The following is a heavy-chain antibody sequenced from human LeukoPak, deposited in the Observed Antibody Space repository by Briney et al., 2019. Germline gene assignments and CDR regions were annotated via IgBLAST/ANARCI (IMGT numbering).Heavy chain of an antibody. CDR2: ITGSGDST. V-gene: IGHV3-23*01. J-gene: IGHJ4*02. Sequence: GGSLRLSCAASGFTFYIYAMSWVRQAPGKGLEWVSAITGSGDSTYYADSVKGRFTISRDNAKESLYLQMSSLRAEDTAVYYCAKDQYDRSGYYSEPLDYWGQGTLVTVSS. CDR3: AKDQYDRSGYYSEPLDY. CDR1: GFTFYIYA. D-gene: IGHD3-22*01.